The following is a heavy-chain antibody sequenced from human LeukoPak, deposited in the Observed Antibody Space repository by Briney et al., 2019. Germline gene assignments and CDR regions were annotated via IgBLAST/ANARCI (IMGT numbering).Heavy chain of an antibody. CDR2: ISWNSGSI. V-gene: IGHV3-9*01. J-gene: IGHJ4*02. CDR3: AKDIGGAVAAAGFDY. CDR1: GFTFDDYA. D-gene: IGHD6-13*01. Sequence: GGSLRLSCAASGFTFDDYAMHWVRQAPGKGLEWVSGISWNSGSIGYADSVKGRFTISRDNAKNSLYLQMNSLRAEDTALYYCAKDIGGAVAAAGFDYWGQGTLVTVSS.